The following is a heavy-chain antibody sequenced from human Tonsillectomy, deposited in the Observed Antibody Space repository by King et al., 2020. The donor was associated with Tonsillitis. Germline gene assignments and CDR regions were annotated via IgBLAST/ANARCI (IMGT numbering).Heavy chain of an antibody. CDR3: GREMVTAIGAFDL. CDR2: ITSSSSYI. CDR1: GFTFNFHT. J-gene: IGHJ3*01. Sequence: VQLVESGGGLVKPGGSLRISCAASGFTFNFHTLNWVRQAPGKGLEWVSSITSSSSYIYYADSVKGRFTISRDNAKNSLYLQMNSLGAEDTAVYYCGREMVTAIGAFDLWGQGTMVTVSS. V-gene: IGHV3-21*01. D-gene: IGHD2-21*02.